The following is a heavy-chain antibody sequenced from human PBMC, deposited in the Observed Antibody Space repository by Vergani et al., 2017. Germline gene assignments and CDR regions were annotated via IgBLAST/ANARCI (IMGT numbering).Heavy chain of an antibody. D-gene: IGHD6-19*01. J-gene: IGHJ4*02. CDR2: ISYDGSNK. CDR1: GFTFSSYA. V-gene: IGHV3-30-3*01. Sequence: QVQLVESGGGVVQPGRSLRLSRAASGFTFSSYAMHWVRQAPGKGLEWVAVISYDGSNKYYADSVKGRFTISRDNSKNTLYLQMNSLRAEDTAVYYCARGMGGWYVRFFDYWGQGTLVTVSS. CDR3: ARGMGGWYVRFFDY.